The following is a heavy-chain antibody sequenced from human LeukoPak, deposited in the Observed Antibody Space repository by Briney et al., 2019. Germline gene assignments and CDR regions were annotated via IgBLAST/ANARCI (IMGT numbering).Heavy chain of an antibody. CDR3: ARDYFTFGGVIVAS. J-gene: IGHJ5*02. V-gene: IGHV3-7*01. CDR1: GFTFSSYW. Sequence: GGSLRLSCAASGFTFSSYWMSWVRQAPGKGLEWVANIKQDGSEKYYVDYVKGRFTIPRYNAKNSLYLQMNSLRGEDTAVYYCARDYFTFGGVIVASWGQGTLVTVSS. D-gene: IGHD3-16*02. CDR2: IKQDGSEK.